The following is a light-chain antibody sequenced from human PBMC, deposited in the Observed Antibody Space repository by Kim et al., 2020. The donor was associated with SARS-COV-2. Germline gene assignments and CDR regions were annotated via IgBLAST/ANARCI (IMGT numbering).Light chain of an antibody. J-gene: IGKJ1*01. V-gene: IGKV3D-15*01. CDR1: QSASNN. Sequence: EIVMTQSPATLSVSPGERATLSCRASQSASNNVAWYYQKPGQAPRLLIYGATTRATGIPARFSGSGFGTEFTLTITSLQSEDFAVYYCHQYNGWPRTFGQGTKVDIK. CDR3: HQYNGWPRT. CDR2: GAT.